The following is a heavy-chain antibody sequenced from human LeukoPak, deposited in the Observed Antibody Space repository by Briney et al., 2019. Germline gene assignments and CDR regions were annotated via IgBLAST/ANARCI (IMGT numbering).Heavy chain of an antibody. CDR3: ARQAYYDSSGHFDY. J-gene: IGHJ4*02. V-gene: IGHV4-4*07. Sequence: SETLSLSCTCSGSSISGYPWTVILQPAGKGLEWIGRIYTSGSSNYNPSLKSRVTMSVDTSKNQFSLKLSSVTAADTAVYYCARQAYYDSSGHFDYWGQGTLVTVSS. CDR1: GSSISGYP. CDR2: IYTSGSS. D-gene: IGHD3-22*01.